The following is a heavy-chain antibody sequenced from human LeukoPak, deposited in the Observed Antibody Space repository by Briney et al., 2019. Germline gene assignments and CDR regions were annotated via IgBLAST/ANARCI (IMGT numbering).Heavy chain of an antibody. Sequence: GGSLRLSCAASGFTFSSYEMNWVRQAPGKGLEWVSYISSSGSTIYCADSVKGRFTISRDNAKNSLYLQMNSLRAEDTAVYYCAREPPHYCSGGSCYSVFDYWGQGTLVTVSS. CDR3: AREPPHYCSGGSCYSVFDY. J-gene: IGHJ4*02. V-gene: IGHV3-48*03. D-gene: IGHD2-15*01. CDR2: ISSSGSTI. CDR1: GFTFSSYE.